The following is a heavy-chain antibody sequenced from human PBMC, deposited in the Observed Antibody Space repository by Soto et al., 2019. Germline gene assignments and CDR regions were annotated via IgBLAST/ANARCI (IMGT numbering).Heavy chain of an antibody. V-gene: IGHV3-53*01. CDR1: GFTVSSNY. Sequence: VGSLRLSCAASGFTVSSNYMSWVRQAPGKGLEWVSVIYSGGSTYYADSVKGRFTISRDNSKNTLYLQMNSLRAEDTAVYYCARGGAASSGVHYYYYGMDVWGQGTTVTVSS. D-gene: IGHD6-13*01. CDR3: ARGGAASSGVHYYYYGMDV. J-gene: IGHJ6*02. CDR2: IYSGGST.